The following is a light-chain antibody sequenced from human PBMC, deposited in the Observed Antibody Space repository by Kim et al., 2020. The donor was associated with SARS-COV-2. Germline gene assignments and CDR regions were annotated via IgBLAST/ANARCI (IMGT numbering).Light chain of an antibody. J-gene: IGKJ5*01. CDR3: LQHNTYPCS. Sequence: SSVGDSVTITCRARQDIRNDLGWYQQNPGRAPKRLIYGASSWQSGVPSRFSGSGSGTEFTLTISSLQPEDFATYFCLQHNTYPCSFGQGTRLEIK. CDR2: GAS. CDR1: QDIRND. V-gene: IGKV1-17*01.